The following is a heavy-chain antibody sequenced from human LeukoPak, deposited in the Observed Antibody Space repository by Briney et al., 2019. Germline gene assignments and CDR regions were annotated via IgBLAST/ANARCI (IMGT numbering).Heavy chain of an antibody. CDR3: AIIAVAGTDY. V-gene: IGHV3-30*03. Sequence: GRSLRLSCAASGFTFSSYGMHRVRQAPGKGLEWVAVISYDGSNKYYADSVKGRFTISRDNSKNTLYLQMNSLRAEDTAVYYCAIIAVAGTDYWGQGTLVTVSS. D-gene: IGHD6-19*01. CDR1: GFTFSSYG. CDR2: ISYDGSNK. J-gene: IGHJ4*02.